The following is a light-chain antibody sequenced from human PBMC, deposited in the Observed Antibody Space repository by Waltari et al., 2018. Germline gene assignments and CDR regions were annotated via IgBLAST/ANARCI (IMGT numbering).Light chain of an antibody. Sequence: DLQVTQSPSPLSASVGDRVTITCRTSQNIRNYLNCYQQKPGKAPKLLIYAASSLHSDVPSRFSGSGAGADFTLTISSLQPEDYGTYYCQQGYSRVTFGQGTRLEIK. J-gene: IGKJ5*01. V-gene: IGKV1-39*01. CDR3: QQGYSRVT. CDR1: QNIRNY. CDR2: AAS.